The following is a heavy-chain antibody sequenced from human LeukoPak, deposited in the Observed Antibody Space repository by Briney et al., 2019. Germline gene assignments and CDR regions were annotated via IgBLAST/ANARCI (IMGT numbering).Heavy chain of an antibody. D-gene: IGHD4-17*01. Sequence: HPGGSLRLTCAASGFTFSSYGMHRVRQAPGKGLEWVAVISYDGSNKYYADSVKGRFTISRDNSKNTLYLHMNSLRAEDTAVYYCAKDSSFDDVTTIDYWGQGTLVTVSS. CDR3: AKDSSFDDVTTIDY. CDR2: ISYDGSNK. CDR1: GFTFSSYG. V-gene: IGHV3-30*18. J-gene: IGHJ4*02.